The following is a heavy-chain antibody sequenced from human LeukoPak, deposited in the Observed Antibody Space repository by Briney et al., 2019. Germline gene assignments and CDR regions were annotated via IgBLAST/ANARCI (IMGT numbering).Heavy chain of an antibody. CDR1: GFTFDDYA. Sequence: GGSLRLSCAAPGFTFDDYAMHWVRQAPGKGLEWVSGISWNSGSIGYADSVKGRFTISRDNAKNSLYLQMNSLRAEDTALYYCAKGDSSIAAAGRAEYFQHWGQGTLVTVSS. CDR2: ISWNSGSI. V-gene: IGHV3-9*01. J-gene: IGHJ1*01. CDR3: AKGDSSIAAAGRAEYFQH. D-gene: IGHD6-13*01.